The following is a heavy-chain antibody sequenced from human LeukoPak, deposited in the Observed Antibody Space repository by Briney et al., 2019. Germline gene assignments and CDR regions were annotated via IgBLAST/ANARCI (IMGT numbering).Heavy chain of an antibody. Sequence: GASVKVSCKASGYIFASHGIIWVRQAPGQGLEWMGWISTENGDTNYADKVQGRVTMTTDTSTSTVYMELTGLRSDDTAVYYCARGPERLLDSGGYHLDYWGQGTLVTVSS. CDR3: ARGPERLLDSGGYHLDY. V-gene: IGHV1-18*01. J-gene: IGHJ4*02. D-gene: IGHD3-22*01. CDR2: ISTENGDT. CDR1: GYIFASHG.